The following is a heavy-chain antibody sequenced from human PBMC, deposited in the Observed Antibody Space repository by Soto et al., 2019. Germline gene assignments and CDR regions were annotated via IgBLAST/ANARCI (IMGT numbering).Heavy chain of an antibody. J-gene: IGHJ4*02. V-gene: IGHV4-59*01. CDR1: GGSISSYY. D-gene: IGHD3-10*01. Sequence: SETLSLTCTVSGGSISSYYWSWIRQPPGKGLEWIGYIHYSGSTNYNPSLKSRVTISVDTSKNQFSLKLSSVTAADTAVYYCGRESVAAPDIEFWSQGTLVTVAS. CDR3: GRESVAAPDIEF. CDR2: IHYSGST.